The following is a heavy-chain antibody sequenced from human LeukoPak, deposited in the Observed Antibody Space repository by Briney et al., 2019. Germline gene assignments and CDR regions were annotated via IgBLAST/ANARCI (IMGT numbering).Heavy chain of an antibody. CDR2: IYGSGSI. J-gene: IGHJ5*02. Sequence: SETLSLTCTVLGRSFNNYYLRWIRQPAGKGLEWIGRIYGSGSINYNPSLRSRVAMSLDTSKNQFSLKLRSVTAGDAAVYYCTRERGLYGEVLFDPWGQGTLVTVSS. D-gene: IGHD3-10*01. CDR3: TRERGLYGEVLFDP. V-gene: IGHV4-4*07. CDR1: GRSFNNYY.